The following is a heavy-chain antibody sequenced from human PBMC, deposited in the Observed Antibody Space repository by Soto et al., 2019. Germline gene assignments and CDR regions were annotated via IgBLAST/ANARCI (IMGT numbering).Heavy chain of an antibody. Sequence: SETLSLTCAVYGGSFSGYYWSWIRQPPGKGLEWIGEINHSGSTNYNPSLKSRVTISVDTSKNQFSLKLSSVTAADTAVYYCARGTIFGVVMVTTYYFDYWGQGTLVTVSS. J-gene: IGHJ4*02. D-gene: IGHD3-3*01. CDR2: INHSGST. CDR3: ARGTIFGVVMVTTYYFDY. V-gene: IGHV4-34*01. CDR1: GGSFSGYY.